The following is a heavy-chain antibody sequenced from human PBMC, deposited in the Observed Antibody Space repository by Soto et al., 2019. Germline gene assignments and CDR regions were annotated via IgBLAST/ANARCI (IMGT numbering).Heavy chain of an antibody. CDR1: GGTFSTYT. CDR3: AGDPDSHYNDSHAYSYP. J-gene: IGHJ5*02. CDR2: IIPIIGII. Sequence: QVQLVQSGAEVKKPGSSVKVSCKASGGTFSTYTITWVRQAPGQGLEWMGRIIPIIGIINYAQKFQGRVTITADKFMGTPDMVLTRLRSDVTAVYYCAGDPDSHYNDSHAYSYPWGQGTLVTVSS. V-gene: IGHV1-69*08. D-gene: IGHD3-22*01.